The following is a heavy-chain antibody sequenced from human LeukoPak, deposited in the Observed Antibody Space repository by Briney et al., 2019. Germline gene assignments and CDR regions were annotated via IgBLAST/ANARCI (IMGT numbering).Heavy chain of an antibody. Sequence: GGSLRLSCAASGFTFDDYAMHWVRQAPGKGLEWVSGISWNSGSIGYADSVKGRFTISRDNAKNSLYLQMNSLRAEDTALYYCAKASFQWELLRGDAFDIWGQGTMVTVSS. V-gene: IGHV3-9*01. D-gene: IGHD1-26*01. J-gene: IGHJ3*02. CDR3: AKASFQWELLRGDAFDI. CDR1: GFTFDDYA. CDR2: ISWNSGSI.